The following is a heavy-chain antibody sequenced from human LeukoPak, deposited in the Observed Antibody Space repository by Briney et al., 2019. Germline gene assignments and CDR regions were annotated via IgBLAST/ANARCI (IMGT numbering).Heavy chain of an antibody. V-gene: IGHV3-30*18. D-gene: IGHD5-12*01. CDR3: AKAYSGYDFDY. CDR2: ISYDGSNK. CDR1: GFTFSSYG. J-gene: IGHJ4*02. Sequence: GRSLRLSCAASGFTFSSYGMHWVRQAPGKGLEWVAVISYDGSNKYYADSVKGRFTISRGNSKNTLYLQMNSLRAEDTAVYYCAKAYSGYDFDYWGQGTLVTVSS.